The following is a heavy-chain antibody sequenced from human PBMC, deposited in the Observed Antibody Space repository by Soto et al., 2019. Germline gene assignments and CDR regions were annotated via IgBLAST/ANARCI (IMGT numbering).Heavy chain of an antibody. D-gene: IGHD5-18*01. V-gene: IGHV1-3*01. CDR1: GYTFTSYA. Sequence: QVQLVQSGAEVKKPGASVKVSCKASGYTFTSYAMHWVRQAPGQRLEWMGWINDGNGNTKYSQKFQGRVTITRDTSASTAYMELSSLRSEDTAVYYCARSTEYSYGLGNAFDIWGQGTMVTVSS. CDR3: ARSTEYSYGLGNAFDI. J-gene: IGHJ3*02. CDR2: INDGNGNT.